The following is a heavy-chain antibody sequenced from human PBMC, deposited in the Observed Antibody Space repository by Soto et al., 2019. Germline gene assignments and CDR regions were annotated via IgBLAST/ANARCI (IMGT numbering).Heavy chain of an antibody. Sequence: SETLSLTCTVSGGSISTYYWSWIRQPPGKGLEWIGNIYYSGSTYYNPSLKSRVTISVDTSRNQFSLKLSSVTAADTAVYYCARVCGGDCHNGMDVWGQGTTVTVSS. CDR3: ARVCGGDCHNGMDV. D-gene: IGHD2-21*02. J-gene: IGHJ6*02. V-gene: IGHV4-59*12. CDR1: GGSISTYY. CDR2: IYYSGST.